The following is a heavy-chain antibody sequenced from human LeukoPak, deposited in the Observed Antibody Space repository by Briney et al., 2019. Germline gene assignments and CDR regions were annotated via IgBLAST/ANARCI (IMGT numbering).Heavy chain of an antibody. CDR2: INPNSGGT. V-gene: IGHV1-2*02. CDR3: ARTPTTVVNLDY. D-gene: IGHD4-23*01. J-gene: IGHJ4*02. Sequence: ASVKVSCMASGYTFTGYYMHWVRQAPGQGLEWMGWINPNSGGTNYAQKFQGRVTMTRDTYISTAYKELSRLRSDDTAAYYCARTPTTVVNLDYWGQGTLVTVSS. CDR1: GYTFTGYY.